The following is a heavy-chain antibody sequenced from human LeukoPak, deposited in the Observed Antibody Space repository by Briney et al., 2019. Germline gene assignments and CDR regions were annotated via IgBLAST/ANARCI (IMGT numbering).Heavy chain of an antibody. CDR1: GYTFTSYG. V-gene: IGHV1-18*01. J-gene: IGHJ4*02. CDR3: ARGGDYGSPPIDFDY. CDR2: IGAYNGNT. Sequence: ASVKVSCKASGYTFTSYGISWVRQAPGQGLEWMGWIGAYNGNTNYAQKLQGRVTMTTDTSTSTAYMELRSLRSDDTAVYYCARGGDYGSPPIDFDYWGQGTLVTVSS. D-gene: IGHD4-17*01.